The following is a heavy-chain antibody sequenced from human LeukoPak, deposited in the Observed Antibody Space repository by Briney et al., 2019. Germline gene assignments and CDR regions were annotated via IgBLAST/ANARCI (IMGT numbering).Heavy chain of an antibody. V-gene: IGHV1-2*02. CDR1: GYTFTGHF. CDR3: ARGGAGTAYYDWDFFRFDY. D-gene: IGHD5-12*01. Sequence: ASVKVSCKASGYTFTGHFMFWVRQAPGKGLEWMAWINPNSGVTSYAQKFQGRVTLTRDTSINTAYMELSRLRSNDTALYYCARGGAGTAYYDWDFFRFDYWGQGTLVTVSS. J-gene: IGHJ4*02. CDR2: INPNSGVT.